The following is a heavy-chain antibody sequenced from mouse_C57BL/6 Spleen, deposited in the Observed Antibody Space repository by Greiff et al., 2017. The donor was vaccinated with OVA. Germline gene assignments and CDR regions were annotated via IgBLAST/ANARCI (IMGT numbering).Heavy chain of an antibody. CDR3: ARPPYYYGSSYGDFDY. V-gene: IGHV1-64*01. CDR1: GYTFTSYW. J-gene: IGHJ2*01. D-gene: IGHD1-1*01. CDR2: IHPNSGST. Sequence: QVQLQQPGAELVKPGASVKLSCKASGYTFTSYWMHWVKQRPGQGLEWIGMIHPNSGSTNYNEKFKSKATLTVDKSSSTAYMQLSSLTSEDSAVYSCARPPYYYGSSYGDFDYWGQGTTLTVSS.